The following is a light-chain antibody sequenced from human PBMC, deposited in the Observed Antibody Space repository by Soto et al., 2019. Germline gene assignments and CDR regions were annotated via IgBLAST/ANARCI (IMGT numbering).Light chain of an antibody. V-gene: IGKV3-20*01. Sequence: EIVLTQSPGTLSLSPGERATLSCRASQSVSSSYLAWYQQKPGQAPRLLIYGASSRATGIPDRFSGSGSGTDFTLTISRLAPEDFEVYYCQQYGSFQRTFGQGTKVEIK. CDR3: QQYGSFQRT. CDR1: QSVSSSY. CDR2: GAS. J-gene: IGKJ1*01.